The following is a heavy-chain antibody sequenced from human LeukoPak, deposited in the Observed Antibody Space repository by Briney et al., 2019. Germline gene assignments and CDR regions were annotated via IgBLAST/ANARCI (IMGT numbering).Heavy chain of an antibody. V-gene: IGHV3-7*01. CDR1: GFTFSSYW. J-gene: IGHJ4*02. D-gene: IGHD1-26*01. Sequence: AGTLRLSCAASGFTFSSYWMTWVRQVPGKGLEWVANIKQGGSEMHYVDSVKGRFTISRDNAKNSLYLQMNSLRAEDTAVYYCTGVGAWELPRVLDYWGPGTLVTVSS. CDR2: IKQGGSEM. CDR3: TGVGAWELPRVLDY.